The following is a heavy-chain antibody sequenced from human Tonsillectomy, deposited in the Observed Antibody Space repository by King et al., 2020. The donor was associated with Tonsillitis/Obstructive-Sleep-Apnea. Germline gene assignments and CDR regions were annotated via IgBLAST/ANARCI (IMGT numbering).Heavy chain of an antibody. CDR2: IKSKADGGTA. CDR3: TAEPATTVTN. Sequence: VQLVESGGGLVEPGGSLTISCTASGFTFIDAWMNWVRQAPGQGLEWVGRIKSKADGGTASYAAPVKGRFTISREDSNNTLFLLMNSLKTEDTAVYYCTAEPATTVTNWGQGTLVTVSS. V-gene: IGHV3-15*07. D-gene: IGHD4-17*01. CDR1: GFTFIDAW. J-gene: IGHJ4*02.